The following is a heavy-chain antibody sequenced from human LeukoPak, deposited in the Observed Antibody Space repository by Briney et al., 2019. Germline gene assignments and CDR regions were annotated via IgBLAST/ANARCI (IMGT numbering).Heavy chain of an antibody. V-gene: IGHV3-48*01. J-gene: IGHJ6*03. D-gene: IGHD1-7*01. CDR2: ISSSGNTI. CDR3: ARGPKKITGTTRDYYYYYYMDV. Sequence: QPGGSLRLSCAASGFTFSSYSMNWVRQAPGKGQEWVSYISSSGNTIYYADSVKGRFTIPRDNAKNSLYLQMNSLRAEDTAVYYCARGPKKITGTTRDYYYYYYMDVWGKGTTVTVSS. CDR1: GFTFSSYS.